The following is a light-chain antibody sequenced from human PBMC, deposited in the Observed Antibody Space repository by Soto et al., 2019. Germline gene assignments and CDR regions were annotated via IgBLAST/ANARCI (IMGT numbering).Light chain of an antibody. Sequence: QSALTQPASVSGSPGQSITISCTGTSSDVGGYKFVSWYQQHPGKAPKLMIYEVSNRPSGVSNRFSGSKSGNTASLTISGLQAEDEADYNCSSYTTSSTRVFGGGPTLTVL. V-gene: IGLV2-14*01. CDR1: SSDVGGYKF. CDR2: EVS. CDR3: SSYTTSSTRV. J-gene: IGLJ3*02.